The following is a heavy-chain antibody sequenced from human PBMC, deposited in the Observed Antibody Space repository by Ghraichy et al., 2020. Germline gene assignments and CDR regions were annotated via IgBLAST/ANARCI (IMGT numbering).Heavy chain of an antibody. D-gene: IGHD3-22*01. CDR3: ARAHRGMISDFDY. CDR2: IKQDGSEK. CDR1: GFTFSTYW. Sequence: GGSLRLSCAASGFTFSTYWMTWVRQAPGKGLEWVANIKQDGSEKYYVDSVKGRFTISRDNAKNSLYLQMNSLRAEDTAVYYCARAHRGMISDFDYWGQGTLVTVSS. V-gene: IGHV3-7*03. J-gene: IGHJ4*02.